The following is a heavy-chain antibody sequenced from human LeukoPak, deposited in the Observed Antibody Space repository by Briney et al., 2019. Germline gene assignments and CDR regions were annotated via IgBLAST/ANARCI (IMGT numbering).Heavy chain of an antibody. CDR1: GGSISSGGYY. CDR2: IYYSGST. V-gene: IGHV4-31*03. J-gene: IGHJ6*02. Sequence: SETLSLTCTVSGGSISSGGYYWSWIRQHPGKGLEWIGYIYYSGSTYYNPSLKSRVTISVDTSKNQFSLKLSSVTAADTAVYYCARGPYPAAGVYYYYYYGMDVWGQGTTVTVSS. D-gene: IGHD6-19*01. CDR3: ARGPYPAAGVYYYYYYGMDV.